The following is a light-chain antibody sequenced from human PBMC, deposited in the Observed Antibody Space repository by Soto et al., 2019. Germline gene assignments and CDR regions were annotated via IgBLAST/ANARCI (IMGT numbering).Light chain of an antibody. CDR1: QSVSTY. CDR3: QSSFHLIP. Sequence: IVLRLYLAPLSLSRGDRATLSCTARQSVSTYLAVYQQKAGHRPRLLTYAASNRATVIPARFSGSGSGTDITPTIIIQAEDDVRIWYWQSSFHLIPFGQGTRLEIK. J-gene: IGKJ5*01. V-gene: IGKV3-11*01. CDR2: AAS.